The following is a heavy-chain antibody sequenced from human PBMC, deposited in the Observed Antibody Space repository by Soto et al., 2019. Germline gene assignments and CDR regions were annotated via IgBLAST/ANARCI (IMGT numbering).Heavy chain of an antibody. CDR1: DGSISSYD. J-gene: IGHJ5*02. CDR3: ARSAMGLDP. CDR2: IYYSGST. V-gene: IGHV4-59*01. D-gene: IGHD1-26*01. Sequence: SAKLCLTSTGADGSISSYDGSWIRQTPGKGLEWIGYIYYSGSTNYNPSLKSRVTISVDTSKNQFSLKLSSVTAADTAVYYCARSAMGLDPWGQGTLVTVSS.